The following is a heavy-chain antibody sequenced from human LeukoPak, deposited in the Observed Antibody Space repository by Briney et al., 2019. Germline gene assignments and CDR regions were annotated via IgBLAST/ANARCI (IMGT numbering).Heavy chain of an antibody. CDR3: ARVGYYESSGYYEY. CDR2: INPNSGGT. V-gene: IGHV1-2*06. CDR1: GYTLTDYY. D-gene: IGHD3-22*01. J-gene: IGHJ4*02. Sequence: GASVKVSCKASGYTLTDYYMHWVRQAPGQGLEWMGQINPNSGGTNYAQKFQGRVTMTRDTSISTVYMELSRLRSDDTAVYYCARVGYYESSGYYEYWGQGTLVTVSS.